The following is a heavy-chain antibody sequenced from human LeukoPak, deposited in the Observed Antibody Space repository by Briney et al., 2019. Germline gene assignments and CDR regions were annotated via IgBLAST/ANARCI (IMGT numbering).Heavy chain of an antibody. CDR1: GFRFTTYY. Sequence: GASVKVSCKASGFRFTTYYIRWVRLAPGQGPEWMGIVIPASGGTDYGHKFQGRVTMTRDTSTNTVYMELSSLRFEDTAIYYCAIESPDSFYFDYWGQGTLVTVSS. D-gene: IGHD1-14*01. V-gene: IGHV1-46*01. CDR3: AIESPDSFYFDY. J-gene: IGHJ4*02. CDR2: VIPASGGT.